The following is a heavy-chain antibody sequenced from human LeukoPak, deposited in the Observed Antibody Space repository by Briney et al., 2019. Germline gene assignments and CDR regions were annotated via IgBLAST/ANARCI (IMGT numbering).Heavy chain of an antibody. J-gene: IGHJ4*02. CDR1: GFTFDDYA. D-gene: IGHD3-22*01. CDR2: ISWNSATI. Sequence: GGSLRLSCAASGFTFDDYAMHWVRQTPGKGLEWVSHISWNSATIEYADSVKGRFTISRDNSKNTLYLQMNSLRAEDTAVYYCARGKGKTYYYDSSGLDYWGQGTLVTVSS. V-gene: IGHV3-9*01. CDR3: ARGKGKTYYYDSSGLDY.